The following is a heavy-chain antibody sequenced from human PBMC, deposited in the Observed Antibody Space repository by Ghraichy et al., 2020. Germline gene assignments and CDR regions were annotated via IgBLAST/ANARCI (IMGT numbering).Heavy chain of an antibody. CDR2: ISGSGDTT. V-gene: IGHV3-23*01. CDR1: GFTFNNYA. D-gene: IGHD3-22*01. J-gene: IGHJ4*02. Sequence: GGSLRLSCAASGFTFNNYAMSWVRQAPGKGLEWVSAISGSGDTTYYGDSVKGRFTLSRDNSKNTLYLQMNSLRAEDTAVYYCAKGDRVGCDTTGYYYWGQGTLVTVSS. CDR3: AKGDRVGCDTTGYYY.